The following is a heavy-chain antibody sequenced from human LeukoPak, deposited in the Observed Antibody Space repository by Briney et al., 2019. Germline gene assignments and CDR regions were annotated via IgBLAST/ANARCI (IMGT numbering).Heavy chain of an antibody. CDR3: ARDPKGPMGGNRYAFDI. V-gene: IGHV3-21*01. CDR2: ISSSSSYI. D-gene: IGHD1-26*01. Sequence: GGSLRLSCAASGFTFSSYSMNWVRQAPGKGLEWVSSISSSSSYIYYADSVKGRFTISRDNAKNSLYLQMNSLRAEDTAVYYCARDPKGPMGGNRYAFDIWGQGTMVTVSS. J-gene: IGHJ3*02. CDR1: GFTFSSYS.